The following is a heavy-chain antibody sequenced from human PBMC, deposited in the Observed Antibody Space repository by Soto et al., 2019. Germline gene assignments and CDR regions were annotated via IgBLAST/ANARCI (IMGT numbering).Heavy chain of an antibody. J-gene: IGHJ6*01. V-gene: IGHV1-46*01. CDR1: GYTFTSFY. CDR3: ASSPAFSSSWYGIPPDPSHGMDV. D-gene: IGHD6-13*01. CDR2: INPSGGIT. Sequence: QMQLVQSGAEVKRPGASVRVSCKSSGYTFTSFYIHWVRQAPGQGLEWMGIINPSGGITNFAQRFQGRVTMTRDMSTNNHSLELSSLKSDDTAVYYCASSPAFSSSWYGIPPDPSHGMDVW.